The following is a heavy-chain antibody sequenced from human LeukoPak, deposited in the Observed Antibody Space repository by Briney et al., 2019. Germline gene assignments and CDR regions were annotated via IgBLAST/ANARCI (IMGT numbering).Heavy chain of an antibody. CDR1: GFTFSSYA. V-gene: IGHV3-23*01. D-gene: IGHD3-22*01. J-gene: IGHJ3*02. Sequence: GGSLRLSCAASGFTFSSYAMSWVRQAPGKGLEWVSAISGSGGSTYYADSVKGRFTISRDNSKNTLYLQMNSLRAEDTAVYYCAKDPNTYYYDSSENAFDIWGQGTMVTVSS. CDR3: AKDPNTYYYDSSENAFDI. CDR2: ISGSGGST.